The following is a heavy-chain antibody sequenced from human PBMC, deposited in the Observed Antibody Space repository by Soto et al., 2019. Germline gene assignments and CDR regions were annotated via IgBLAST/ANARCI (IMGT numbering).Heavy chain of an antibody. CDR3: ARRGYYNGSYTVL. Sequence: PGESLKISCQGSGYSFTNYWINWVRQTPGKGLEWMGRIDPNDSYTTYSPSFRGHVTISTDRSITTAYLQWSSLKASDTAIYYCARRGYYNGSYTVLWGQGTLVTVSS. V-gene: IGHV5-10-1*01. D-gene: IGHD3-22*01. J-gene: IGHJ4*02. CDR2: IDPNDSYT. CDR1: GYSFTNYW.